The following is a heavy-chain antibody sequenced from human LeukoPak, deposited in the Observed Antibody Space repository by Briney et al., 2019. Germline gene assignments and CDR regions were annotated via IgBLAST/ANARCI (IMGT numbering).Heavy chain of an antibody. CDR2: ISYDGSNK. J-gene: IGHJ4*02. CDR3: AKGYGFDSSGSEHYFEN. CDR1: GFTFSNYG. V-gene: IGHV3-30*18. D-gene: IGHD3-22*01. Sequence: GGSLRLSCAASGFTFSNYGIHWVRQAPGKGLEWVAVISYDGSNKYYAESVKGRFTISRDNSKNTLFLQMNSLRAEDTAVYYCAKGYGFDSSGSEHYFENWGQGTLVTVSS.